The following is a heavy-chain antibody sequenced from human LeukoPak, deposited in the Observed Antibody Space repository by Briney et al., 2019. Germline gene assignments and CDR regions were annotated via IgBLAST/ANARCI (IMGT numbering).Heavy chain of an antibody. Sequence: GGSLRHSCAASGFTFSTHAMTWVRQAPGKGLEWVSSIATGFDTYSADSVKGRFAISRDNSKNTLYLQMNNLRADDTALYYCARFPGFGSGTYRLDYWGQGTLVTVSS. CDR1: GFTFSTHA. CDR2: IATGFDT. J-gene: IGHJ4*02. CDR3: ARFPGFGSGTYRLDY. V-gene: IGHV3-23*01. D-gene: IGHD3-10*01.